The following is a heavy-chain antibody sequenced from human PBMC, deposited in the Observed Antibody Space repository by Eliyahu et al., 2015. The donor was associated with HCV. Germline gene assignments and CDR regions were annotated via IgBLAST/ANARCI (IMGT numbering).Heavy chain of an antibody. CDR3: ARDYNPGWNGFDY. V-gene: IGHV4-31*03. Sequence: QVQLQESGPGLVKPSQTLSLTFXFPGGSIXRGGYYWTWIXQCXGEGLEYIGYIYHGGSSYYNPSLKSRVSMSVDMSKNQFSLKLTSVTAADTAVYYCARDYNPGWNGFDYWGQGIQVIVSS. CDR1: GGSIXRGGYY. CDR2: IYHGGSS. D-gene: IGHD1-1*01. J-gene: IGHJ4*02.